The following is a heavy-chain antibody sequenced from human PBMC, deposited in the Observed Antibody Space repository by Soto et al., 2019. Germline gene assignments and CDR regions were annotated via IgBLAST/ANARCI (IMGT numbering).Heavy chain of an antibody. D-gene: IGHD3-16*01. CDR1: VTTLTEFP. V-gene: IGHV1-24*01. J-gene: IGHJ5*02. Sequence: XSVKLSCKVSVTTLTEFPMHWVRRAPGKGLASXGRFAXHDGQIIYEQXXHGRVTLXXDTYKDTAHMELSRLTSDDTDVYYCATLRWADPWGQGSLVTVSS. CDR3: ATLRWADP. CDR2: FAXHDGQI.